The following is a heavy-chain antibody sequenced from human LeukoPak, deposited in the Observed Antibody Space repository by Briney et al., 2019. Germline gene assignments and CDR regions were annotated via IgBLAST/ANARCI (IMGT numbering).Heavy chain of an antibody. Sequence: GGSLRLSCAASGFTFSSYWMSWVRQAPGKGLEWVANIKQDGSEKYYVDSVKGRFTISRDNSKNTLYLQMNSLKTEDTAVYYCTTDAPFDYWGQGTLVTVSS. CDR1: GFTFSSYW. CDR2: IKQDGSEK. J-gene: IGHJ4*02. CDR3: TTDAPFDY. V-gene: IGHV3-7*03.